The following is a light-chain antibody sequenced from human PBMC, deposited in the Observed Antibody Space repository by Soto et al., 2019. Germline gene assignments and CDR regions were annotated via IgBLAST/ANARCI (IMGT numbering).Light chain of an antibody. CDR1: QSVGDY. Sequence: ELVLTQSPATLSLSPGERATLSCRASQSVGDYLAWYQQKPGQAPRLLIYDASNRAAGIPARFSGGGSGTDFTLTISSLEPEDFAVYYCQQRGTFGXGX. CDR3: QQRGT. CDR2: DAS. V-gene: IGKV3-11*01. J-gene: IGKJ2*01.